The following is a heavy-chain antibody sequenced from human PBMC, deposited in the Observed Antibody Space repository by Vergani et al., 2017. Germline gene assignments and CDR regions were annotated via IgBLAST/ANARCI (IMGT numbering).Heavy chain of an antibody. CDR1: GGSLTSYH. Sequence: QVQLQQWGGGLVKPSETLSLTCVVNGGSLTSYHWTWIRQSPGEGLEWVGDIDHTGRPDYNPSLKSRLTMSVDKSRNQSSLPLNSVTATDTAIYFCARVNTETNGHLYYYYYMDVWGQGTAVTVS. D-gene: IGHD4-11*01. V-gene: IGHV4-34*01. CDR3: ARVNTETNGHLYYYYYMDV. J-gene: IGHJ6*03. CDR2: IDHTGRP.